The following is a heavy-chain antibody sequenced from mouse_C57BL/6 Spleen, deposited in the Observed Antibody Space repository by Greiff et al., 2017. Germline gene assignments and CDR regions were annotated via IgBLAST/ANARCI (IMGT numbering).Heavy chain of an antibody. V-gene: IGHV1-15*01. CDR3: TREGYYGSRWYFDV. J-gene: IGHJ1*03. CDR2: IDPETGGT. CDR1: GYTFTDYE. D-gene: IGHD1-1*01. Sequence: QVQLKESGAELVRPGASVTLSCKASGYTFTDYEMHWVKQTPVHGLEWIGAIDPETGGTAYNQKFKGKAILTADKSSSTAYMELRSLTSEDSAVYDCTREGYYGSRWYFDVWGTGTTVTVSS.